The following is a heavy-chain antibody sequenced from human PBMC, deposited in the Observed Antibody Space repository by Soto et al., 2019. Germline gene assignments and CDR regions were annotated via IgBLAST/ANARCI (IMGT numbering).Heavy chain of an antibody. D-gene: IGHD1-1*01. CDR3: ARDLGEMSTIKCGPNWFDP. V-gene: IGHV1-69*12. J-gene: IGHJ5*02. Sequence: QVQLVQSGAEVKKPGSSVKVSCKASGGTFSSYAISWVRQAPGQGLEWMGGIIPIFGTANYAQKFQGRVTITADESTSTAYMELSSLRSEDTAVYYCARDLGEMSTIKCGPNWFDPWGQGTLVTVSS. CDR2: IIPIFGTA. CDR1: GGTFSSYA.